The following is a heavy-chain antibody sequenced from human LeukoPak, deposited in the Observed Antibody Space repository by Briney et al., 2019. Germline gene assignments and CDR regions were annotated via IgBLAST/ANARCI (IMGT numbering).Heavy chain of an antibody. CDR2: VYYTGGT. CDR3: VSNSSSSPWFDP. D-gene: IGHD6-6*01. CDR1: GGSISSYTHY. V-gene: IGHV4-39*02. J-gene: IGHJ5*02. Sequence: SELSLTCTVPGGSISSYTHYWGWIRQPPGKGLEWIAIVYYTGGTYYNPSLKSRVTISIDTSRNPLSLKLTSVIAADTAMYYCVSNSSSSPWFDPWGQGTLVTVSS.